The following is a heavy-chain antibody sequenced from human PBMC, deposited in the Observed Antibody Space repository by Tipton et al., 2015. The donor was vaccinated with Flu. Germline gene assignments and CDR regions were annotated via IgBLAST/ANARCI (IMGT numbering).Heavy chain of an antibody. V-gene: IGHV4-39*01. CDR2: VHYRGTT. CDR3: VGAAYAGSNYVGLWLDP. J-gene: IGHJ5*02. Sequence: LRLSCTVSGGSISSSSFYWGWIRQPPGKGLEWIGNVHYRGTTHYNPSLKSRVIISVDTSKNQVSLKLSSVTAADTAVYYCVGAAYAGSNYVGLWLDPWGQGTLVTVSS. D-gene: IGHD3-10*01. CDR1: GGSISSSSFY.